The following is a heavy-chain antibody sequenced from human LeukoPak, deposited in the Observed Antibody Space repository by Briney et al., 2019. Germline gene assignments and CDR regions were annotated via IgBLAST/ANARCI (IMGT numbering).Heavy chain of an antibody. CDR3: ARDCSSTSCSYFDP. J-gene: IGHJ5*02. D-gene: IGHD2-2*01. CDR2: ISGSGGST. V-gene: IGHV3-20*04. CDR1: GFTFSSYG. Sequence: GGTLRLSCAASGFTFSSYGMSWVRQAPGKGLEWVSAISGSGGSTGYADSVKGRFTISRDNAKNSLYLQMNSLRAEDTALYYCARDCSSTSCSYFDPWGQGTLVTVSS.